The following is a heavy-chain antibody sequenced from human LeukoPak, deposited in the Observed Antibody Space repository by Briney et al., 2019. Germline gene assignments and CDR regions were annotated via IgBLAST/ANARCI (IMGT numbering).Heavy chain of an antibody. J-gene: IGHJ4*02. D-gene: IGHD1-20*01. Sequence: SVKVSCKASGGTFGGYTITWVRQAPGQGLEWMGNIIPIFGTADYAQKFQGRVTITTDKSTSTAYMALSSLRSEDTAVCYCARALDGISGTSFFDYWGQGTLVTVSS. CDR3: ARALDGISGTSFFDY. CDR2: IIPIFGTA. V-gene: IGHV1-69*08. CDR1: GGTFGGYT.